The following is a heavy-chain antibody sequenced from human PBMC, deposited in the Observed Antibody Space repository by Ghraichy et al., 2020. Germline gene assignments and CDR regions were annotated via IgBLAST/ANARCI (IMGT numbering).Heavy chain of an antibody. J-gene: IGHJ4*02. V-gene: IGHV3-21*01. Sequence: GGSLRLSCAASGFTFSSYSMNWVRQAPGKGLEWVSSISSSSSYIYYADSVKGRFTISRDNAKNSLYLQMNSLRAEDTAVYYCANGPPDYGEFDYWGQGTLVTVSS. D-gene: IGHD4-17*01. CDR3: ANGPPDYGEFDY. CDR1: GFTFSSYS. CDR2: ISSSSSYI.